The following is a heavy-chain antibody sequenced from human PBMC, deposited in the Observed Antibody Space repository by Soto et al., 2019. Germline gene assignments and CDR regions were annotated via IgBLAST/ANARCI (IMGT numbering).Heavy chain of an antibody. CDR1: GFTFSSYS. CDR3: ARYRDGYNPYYWYFDL. D-gene: IGHD5-12*01. Sequence: EVQLVESGGGLVQPGGSLRLSCAASGFTFSSYSMNWVRQAPGKGLEWVSSISSSSSYIYYADSVKGRFTISRDNAKNSLYLQMNSLRAEDTAVYYCARYRDGYNPYYWYFDLWGRGTLVTVSS. CDR2: ISSSSSYI. J-gene: IGHJ2*01. V-gene: IGHV3-21*01.